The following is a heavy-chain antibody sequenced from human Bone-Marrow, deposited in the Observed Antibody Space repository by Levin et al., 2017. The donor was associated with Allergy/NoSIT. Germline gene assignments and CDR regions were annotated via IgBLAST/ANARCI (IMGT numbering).Heavy chain of an antibody. J-gene: IGHJ4*02. CDR2: IYHSGST. Sequence: SETLSLTCAVSGGSISSGGYSWSWIRQPPGKGLEWIGYIYHSGSTYYNPSLKSRVTISVDRSKNQFSLKLSSVTAADTAVYYCARVYNWNGLIDYWGQGTLVTVSS. CDR3: ARVYNWNGLIDY. CDR1: GGSISSGGYS. V-gene: IGHV4-30-2*01. D-gene: IGHD1-20*01.